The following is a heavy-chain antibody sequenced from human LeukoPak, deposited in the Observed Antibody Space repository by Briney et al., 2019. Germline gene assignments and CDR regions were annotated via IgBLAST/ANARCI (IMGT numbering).Heavy chain of an antibody. J-gene: IGHJ4*02. CDR1: GFNFSSYW. Sequence: GSLRLSCAASGFNFSSYWMHWVRQAPGKGLEWVAFIRYDGSNKYYADSVKGRFTISRDNSKNTLYLQMNSLRAEDTAVYYCAKGGEQLVYSPYFDYWGQGTLVTVSS. D-gene: IGHD6-6*01. CDR3: AKGGEQLVYSPYFDY. V-gene: IGHV3-30*02. CDR2: IRYDGSNK.